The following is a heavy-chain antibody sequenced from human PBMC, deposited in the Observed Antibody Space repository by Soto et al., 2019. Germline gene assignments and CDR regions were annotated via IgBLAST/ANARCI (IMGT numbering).Heavy chain of an antibody. CDR3: ARPLWRDDYNWGYFDL. V-gene: IGHV3-30-3*01. CDR1: GFTFSSYA. J-gene: IGHJ2*01. CDR2: ISYDGSNE. Sequence: QVQLVESGGGVVQPGRSLRLSCAASGFTFSSYAMHWVRQAPGKGLEWVAVISYDGSNEYYADSVKGRFTISRDNSKNTLYLQMNSLRAEYTAVYYCARPLWRDDYNWGYFDLWGSGTLVTVSS. D-gene: IGHD4-4*01.